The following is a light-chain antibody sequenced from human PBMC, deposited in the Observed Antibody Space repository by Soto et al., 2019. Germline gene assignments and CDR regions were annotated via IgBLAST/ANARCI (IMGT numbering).Light chain of an antibody. CDR2: GAS. CDR3: QQYNSWPPLT. J-gene: IGKJ1*01. Sequence: EIVMTQSPDTLSVSPGDRATLSCRASQTVSTNLAWYQQKPGQAPRLLIYGASTRATGVPDRFSGSGSRTEFTLTLSSLQSEDLAVYYCQQYNSWPPLTFAQATKVAIK. V-gene: IGKV3-15*01. CDR1: QTVSTN.